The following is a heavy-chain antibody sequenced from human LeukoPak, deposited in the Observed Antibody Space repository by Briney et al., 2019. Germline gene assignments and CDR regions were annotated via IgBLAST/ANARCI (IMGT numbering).Heavy chain of an antibody. V-gene: IGHV3-30*18. CDR2: ISYDGSNK. CDR3: AKDGPAPTGTTTNYYYYYGMDV. Sequence: PGGSLRLSCAASGFTFSSYGMHWVRQAPGKGLEWVAVISYDGSNKYYADSVKGRFTISRDNSKNTLYLQMNSLRAEDTAVYYCAKDGPAPTGTTTNYYYYYGMDVWGQGTTVTVSS. J-gene: IGHJ6*02. CDR1: GFTFSSYG. D-gene: IGHD4-11*01.